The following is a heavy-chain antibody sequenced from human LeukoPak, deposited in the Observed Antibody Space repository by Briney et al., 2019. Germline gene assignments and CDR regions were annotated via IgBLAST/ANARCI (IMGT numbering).Heavy chain of an antibody. CDR3: ARTWGSYSFDS. J-gene: IGHJ4*02. V-gene: IGHV1-2*06. CDR2: INPNSGGK. D-gene: IGHD3-16*01. Sequence: GASVKVSCKTSGYTFSDYYMHWVRQAPGQGLEWMGRINPNSGGKNNAQNFQDRGTTTRDTSTSTAYMELSSLRSDDTAVYDCARTWGSYSFDSWGQGTLVTVS. CDR1: GYTFSDYY.